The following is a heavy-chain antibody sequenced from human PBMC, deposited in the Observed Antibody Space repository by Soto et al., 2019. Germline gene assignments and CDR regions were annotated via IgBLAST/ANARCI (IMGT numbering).Heavy chain of an antibody. CDR2: IYTDGRT. CDR3: ARGVTVGVTGPDY. J-gene: IGHJ4*02. V-gene: IGHV3-53*01. Sequence: EVQLVESGGGLIQPGGSLRLSCAASGFTVSSRYMSWVRQAPGKGLEWVSVIYTDGRTFYADSVKGRFTISRDNSKNTLYLQMASLRAEDTAVYYCARGVTVGVTGPDYWGQGKLVTVSS. CDR1: GFTVSSRY. D-gene: IGHD1-20*01.